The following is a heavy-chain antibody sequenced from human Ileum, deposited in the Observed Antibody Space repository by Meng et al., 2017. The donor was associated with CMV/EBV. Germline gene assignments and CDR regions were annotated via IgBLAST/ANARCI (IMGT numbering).Heavy chain of an antibody. J-gene: IGHJ4*02. CDR3: AKDGLSYCNGNCYHYSDF. V-gene: IGHV3-23*01. CDR2: ISGSGGKT. D-gene: IGHD2-21*01. CDR1: GLTFNTFD. Sequence: GGSLRLSCAASGLTFNTFDMSWVRQAPGKGLEWVAIISGSGGKTDHADSVKGRFTISRDNSKNTLYLQMNSLRVEDTAVYYCAKDGLSYCNGNCYHYSDFWGQGTLVTVSS.